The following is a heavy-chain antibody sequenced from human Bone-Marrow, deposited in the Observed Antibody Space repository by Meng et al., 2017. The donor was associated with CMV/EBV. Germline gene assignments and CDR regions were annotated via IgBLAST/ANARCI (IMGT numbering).Heavy chain of an antibody. D-gene: IGHD3-22*01. Sequence: GESLKISCAASGFTFSSYGMHWVRQAPGKGLEWVAFIRYDGSNKYYADSVKGRFTISRDNSKNTLYLQMNSLRAEDTAVYYCAKEGSSGFSYYYGMDVCGQGTTVTVSS. J-gene: IGHJ6*02. CDR1: GFTFSSYG. CDR3: AKEGSSGFSYYYGMDV. CDR2: IRYDGSNK. V-gene: IGHV3-30*02.